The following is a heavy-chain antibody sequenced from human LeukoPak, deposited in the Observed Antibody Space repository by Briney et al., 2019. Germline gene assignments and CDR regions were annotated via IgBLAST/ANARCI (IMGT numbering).Heavy chain of an antibody. Sequence: GGSLRLSCTASGFTFSTYSMNWVRQAPGRGLEWVSVIYSGGSTYYADSVKGRFTISRDNSKNTLYLQMNSLRAEDTAVYYCARQVVPAALNWFDPWGQGTLVTVSS. CDR2: IYSGGST. CDR1: GFTFSTYS. D-gene: IGHD2-2*01. J-gene: IGHJ5*02. CDR3: ARQVVPAALNWFDP. V-gene: IGHV3-53*01.